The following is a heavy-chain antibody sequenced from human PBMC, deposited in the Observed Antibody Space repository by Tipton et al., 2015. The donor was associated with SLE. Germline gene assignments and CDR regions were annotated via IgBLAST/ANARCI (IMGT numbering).Heavy chain of an antibody. Sequence: SLRLSCAASGFTFSSYSMNWVRQAPGKGLEWVSSISSSSSYIYYADSVKGRFTISRDNAKNSLYLQMNSLRAEDTAVYYCARDNYGSGRALYGMDVWGQGTTVTVSS. D-gene: IGHD3-10*01. CDR2: ISSSSSYI. V-gene: IGHV3-21*03. J-gene: IGHJ6*02. CDR1: GFTFSSYS. CDR3: ARDNYGSGRALYGMDV.